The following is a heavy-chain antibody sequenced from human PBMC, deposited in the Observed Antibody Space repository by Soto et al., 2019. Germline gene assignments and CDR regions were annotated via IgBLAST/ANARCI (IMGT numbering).Heavy chain of an antibody. J-gene: IGHJ6*03. CDR3: AREGWYCSGGSCYSNYYYYMDV. V-gene: IGHV3-33*01. CDR2: IWYDGSNK. CDR1: GFTFSSYG. D-gene: IGHD2-15*01. Sequence: GSLRLSCAASGFTFSSYGMHWVRQAPGKGLEWVAVIWYDGSNKYYADSVKGRFTISRDNSKNTLYLQMNSLRSEDTAVYYCAREGWYCSGGSCYSNYYYYMDVWGKGTTVTVSS.